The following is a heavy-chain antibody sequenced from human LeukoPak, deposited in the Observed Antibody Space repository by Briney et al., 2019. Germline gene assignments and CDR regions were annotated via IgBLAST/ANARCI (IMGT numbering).Heavy chain of an antibody. V-gene: IGHV1-2*02. J-gene: IGHJ4*02. Sequence: ASVKVSCKASGYTFTGYYVHWVRQAPGQGFERMGWINPDSDATNYAQKFQGRVTMTRDTSISTAYMELSRLRSDDTAVYYCARDFTGGYFDYWGQGTLVTVSS. D-gene: IGHD2-8*02. CDR2: INPDSDAT. CDR3: ARDFTGGYFDY. CDR1: GYTFTGYY.